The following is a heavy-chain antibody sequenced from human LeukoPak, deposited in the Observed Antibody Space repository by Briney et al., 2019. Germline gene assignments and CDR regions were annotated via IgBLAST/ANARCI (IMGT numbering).Heavy chain of an antibody. V-gene: IGHV3-23*01. D-gene: IGHD6-13*01. Sequence: HAGGSLRLSCAASGFTFSSYAMSWVRQAPGKGLEWVSVISGKGGNTDYADSVKGRFTTSRDNSKNTLYLQMNSLRAEDTAVYYCASSPVYSSTWYNYWGQGTLVTVSS. J-gene: IGHJ4*02. CDR2: ISGKGGNT. CDR3: ASSPVYSSTWYNY. CDR1: GFTFSSYA.